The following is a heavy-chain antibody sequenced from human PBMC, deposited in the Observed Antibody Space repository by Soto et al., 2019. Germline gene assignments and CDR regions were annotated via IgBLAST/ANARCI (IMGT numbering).Heavy chain of an antibody. CDR1: GYTFTTYG. D-gene: IGHD2-15*01. J-gene: IGHJ4*02. Sequence: QVQLVQSGAEVKRPGASLKVSCKASGYTFTTYGFNWVRQAPGQGLEWMGWISPYNGDTNYAQNFQGRVTLTTDTSTSTAYMELRSLTSDVTAVYYCARTPRAQMIVLEAATRFDYWGQGTLVTVSS. V-gene: IGHV1-18*04. CDR2: ISPYNGDT. CDR3: ARTPRAQMIVLEAATRFDY.